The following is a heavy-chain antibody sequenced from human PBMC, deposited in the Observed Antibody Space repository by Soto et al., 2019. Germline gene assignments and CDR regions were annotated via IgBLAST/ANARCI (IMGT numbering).Heavy chain of an antibody. Sequence: QVQLVQSGAEVKKPGSSVKVSCKASGGTFRNHVFNWVRQAPGQGLEWMGGIIPVIGTPNYAQKFQGRVTITADASANTVYLEVSSLRSQDTAVYYCARDLEFRDGSISHLDYWGQGTLVTVSS. J-gene: IGHJ4*02. D-gene: IGHD3-3*02. V-gene: IGHV1-69*01. CDR1: GGTFRNHV. CDR2: IIPVIGTP. CDR3: ARDLEFRDGSISHLDY.